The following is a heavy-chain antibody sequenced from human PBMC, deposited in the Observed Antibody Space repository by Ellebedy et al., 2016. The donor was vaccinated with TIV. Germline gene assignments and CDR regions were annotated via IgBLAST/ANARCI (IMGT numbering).Heavy chain of an antibody. CDR2: IVGGGA. CDR3: AKDRTAGDGYWVFDS. V-gene: IGHV3-23*01. D-gene: IGHD5-18*01. J-gene: IGHJ4*02. CDR1: GFTFSNFA. Sequence: GESLKISCAASGFTFSNFAMSWVRQAPGKGLEWVSGIVGGGAERYADSVKGRFTLSRDNSKNTVDLQMKSLRDEDTAVYFCAKDRTAGDGYWVFDSWGQGTLVTVSS.